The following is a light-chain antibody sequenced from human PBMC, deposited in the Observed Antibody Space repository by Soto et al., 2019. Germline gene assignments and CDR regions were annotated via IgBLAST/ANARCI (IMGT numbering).Light chain of an antibody. CDR2: DAS. J-gene: IGKJ2*01. CDR3: QQRSNWPRT. CDR1: QSVSTY. Sequence: EIVLTQSPATLSLSPGETATLSCRASQSVSTYLAWYQQKPGQAPRLLIYDASNRATGTPARFSGSGSGTDFTLTISSLESEDFAVYYCQQRSNWPRTFGQGTKLEIK. V-gene: IGKV3-11*01.